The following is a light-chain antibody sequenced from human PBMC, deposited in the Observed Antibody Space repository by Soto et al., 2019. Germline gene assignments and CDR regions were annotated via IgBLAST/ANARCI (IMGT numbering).Light chain of an antibody. J-gene: IGLJ2*01. CDR3: GAWDGSLSVVL. CDR1: SANIGSNY. CDR2: DSD. V-gene: IGLV1-51*01. Sequence: QSVLTQPPSVSAARGQKVTISCSGSSANIGSNYVSWYQHIPGTAPKLVIYDSDKRPSEIPDRFSASKSGTSATLDITGLQTGDEADYYCGAWDGSLSVVLFGGGTKLTVL.